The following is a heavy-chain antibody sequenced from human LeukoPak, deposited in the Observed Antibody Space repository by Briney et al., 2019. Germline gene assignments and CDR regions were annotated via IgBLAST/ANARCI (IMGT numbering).Heavy chain of an antibody. V-gene: IGHV1-18*01. CDR2: ISGYNGDT. CDR1: GYTFTTYG. J-gene: IGHJ3*02. Sequence: ASVKVSCKASGYTFTTYGINWVRQAPGQGLEWMGWISGYNGDTNYAQKFQGRVTMTTDTSTSTAYMELRSLRSDDTAVYYCARHSAHSSTNDAFDMWGQGTLVTVSS. D-gene: IGHD6-13*01. CDR3: ARHSAHSSTNDAFDM.